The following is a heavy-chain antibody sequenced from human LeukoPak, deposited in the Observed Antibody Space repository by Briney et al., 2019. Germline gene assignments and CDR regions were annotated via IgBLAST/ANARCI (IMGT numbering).Heavy chain of an antibody. CDR3: ARGSSAQGWINDY. J-gene: IGHJ4*02. CDR1: GFSFSNSW. V-gene: IGHV3-7*04. CDR2: IKQDGSQK. Sequence: GGSLRLSCTAFGFSFSNSWMTWVRQAPGKGLEWVANIKQDGSQKYYVDSVKGRFTISRDNAKNSVCLQMNSLRGEDTAVYHCARGSSAQGWINDYWGQGTLVTVSS. D-gene: IGHD6-6*01.